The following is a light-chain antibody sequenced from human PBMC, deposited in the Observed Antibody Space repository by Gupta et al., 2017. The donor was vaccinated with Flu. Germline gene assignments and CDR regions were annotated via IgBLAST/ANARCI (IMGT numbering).Light chain of an antibody. Sequence: EIVLTQSPGTLSSSPGERATLSCSASQSVSSSYLAWYQQKPGQAPRLLIYGASSRGTGIPDRFSGSGSGTDFTLTISRREPEDFAVYYCQQYGSSPKLTFGGGTKVEIK. V-gene: IGKV3-20*01. CDR2: GAS. CDR3: QQYGSSPKLT. CDR1: QSVSSSY. J-gene: IGKJ4*01.